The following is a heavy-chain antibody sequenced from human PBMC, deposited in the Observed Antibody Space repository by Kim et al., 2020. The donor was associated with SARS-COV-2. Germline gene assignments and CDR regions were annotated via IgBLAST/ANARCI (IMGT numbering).Heavy chain of an antibody. CDR3: ASGAAAGHLTIFDY. V-gene: IGHV1-69*13. CDR2: IIPIFGTA. J-gene: IGHJ4*02. D-gene: IGHD6-13*01. CDR1: GGTFSSYA. Sequence: SVKVSCKASGGTFSSYAISWVRQAPGQGLEWMGGIIPIFGTANYAQKFQGRVTITADESTSTAYMELSSLRSEDTAVYYCASGAAAGHLTIFDYWGQGTLVTVSS.